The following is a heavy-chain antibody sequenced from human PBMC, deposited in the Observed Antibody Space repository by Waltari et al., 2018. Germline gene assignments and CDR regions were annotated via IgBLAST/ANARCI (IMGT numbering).Heavy chain of an antibody. V-gene: IGHV3-7*03. Sequence: EVQLVDSGGGLVQPGGSLRLSCAASGFTVGSNWMSWVRQAPGRGLEWLANIKPDGSQQYYVDSVRGRFSISRDNAKNSLYLQLNSLRAEDTAIYYCARDFNWGWDFWGQGTLVTVSS. CDR1: GFTVGSNW. D-gene: IGHD7-27*01. CDR3: ARDFNWGWDF. J-gene: IGHJ4*02. CDR2: IKPDGSQQ.